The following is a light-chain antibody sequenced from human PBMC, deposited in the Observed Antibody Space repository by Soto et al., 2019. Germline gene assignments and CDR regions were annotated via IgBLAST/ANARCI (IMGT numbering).Light chain of an antibody. Sequence: EIVLTQSPGTLSLSPGERATLSCRASQSVSSSYLAWYQQKPGQAPRLLIYGASSRATGIPDRFSGSGFGTDFTLTIIRLEPEDFAVYYCQQYGSSPRTFVQGTKVEIK. CDR3: QQYGSSPRT. V-gene: IGKV3-20*01. J-gene: IGKJ1*01. CDR1: QSVSSSY. CDR2: GAS.